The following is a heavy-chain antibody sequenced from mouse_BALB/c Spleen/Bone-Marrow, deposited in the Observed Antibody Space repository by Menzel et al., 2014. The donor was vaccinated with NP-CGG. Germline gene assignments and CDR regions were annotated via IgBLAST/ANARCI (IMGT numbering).Heavy chain of an antibody. CDR2: INPDSSTI. CDR1: GFDFSRYW. CDR3: ARQGYYGKGDY. J-gene: IGHJ2*01. D-gene: IGHD2-1*01. Sequence: VQLQQPGGSLVQPGGSLKLSCAASGFDFSRYWMSWVRQAPGKGLEWIGEINPDSSTINYTPSLKDKFIISRDNAKNTLYQQMSKVRSEDTALYYCARQGYYGKGDYWGQGTTLTVSS. V-gene: IGHV4-1*02.